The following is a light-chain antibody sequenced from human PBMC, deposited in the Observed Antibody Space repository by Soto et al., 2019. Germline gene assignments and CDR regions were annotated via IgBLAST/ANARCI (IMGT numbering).Light chain of an antibody. Sequence: QSVLTQLPSVSGAPGQRVTISCTGSSSNIGAGYDVHWYQQLPGTAPKFLIYGNSNRPSGVPDRFSGSKSGTSASLAITGLQAEDEADYYCQSYDSSLSGSVFGGGTKLTVL. J-gene: IGLJ3*02. CDR1: SSNIGAGYD. V-gene: IGLV1-40*01. CDR2: GNS. CDR3: QSYDSSLSGSV.